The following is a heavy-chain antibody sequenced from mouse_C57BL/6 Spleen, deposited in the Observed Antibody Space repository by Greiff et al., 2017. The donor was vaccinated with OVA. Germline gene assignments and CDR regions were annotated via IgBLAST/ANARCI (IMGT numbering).Heavy chain of an antibody. CDR2: IHPNSGST. D-gene: IGHD1-1*01. Sequence: QVKLQQPGAELVKPGASVKLSCKASGYTFTSYWMHWVKQRPGQGLEWIGMIHPNSGSTNYNEKFKSKATLTVDKSSSTAYMQLISLTSEDSAVYYCARWSTTVVATDYWGQGTTLTVSS. CDR3: ARWSTTVVATDY. CDR1: GYTFTSYW. J-gene: IGHJ2*01. V-gene: IGHV1-64*01.